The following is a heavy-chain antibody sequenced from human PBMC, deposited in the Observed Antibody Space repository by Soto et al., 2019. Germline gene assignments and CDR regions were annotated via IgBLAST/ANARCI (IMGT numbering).Heavy chain of an antibody. CDR2: IFYTGSA. V-gene: IGHV4-59*01. J-gene: IGHJ4*02. Sequence: SETLSLTCRVSGGSIISYYWSWIRQSPGKGLEWIGYIFYTGSANYNPSLKSRVTLSVDTSKNQFSLRLSSVTAADTAVYYCARVGSSGWSPDYWGQGTLVTVS. CDR1: GGSIISYY. D-gene: IGHD6-19*01. CDR3: ARVGSSGWSPDY.